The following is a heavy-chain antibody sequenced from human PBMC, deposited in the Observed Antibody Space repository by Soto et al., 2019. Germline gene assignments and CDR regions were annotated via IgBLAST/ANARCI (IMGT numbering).Heavy chain of an antibody. J-gene: IGHJ4*02. Sequence: LILSFSSSGFTFMSYSIHLVLQAPGKGLEWVAVISYDGSNKYYADSVKGRLTISRDNSKNTLYLQMNSLRAEDTAVYYCASNVDTDMAPLWGQGTLVTVSS. CDR3: ASNVDTDMAPL. CDR1: GFTFMSYS. CDR2: ISYDGSNK. V-gene: IGHV3-30-3*01. D-gene: IGHD5-18*01.